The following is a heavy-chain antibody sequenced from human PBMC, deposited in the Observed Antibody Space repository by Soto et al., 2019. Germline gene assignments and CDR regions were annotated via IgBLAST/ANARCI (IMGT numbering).Heavy chain of an antibody. Sequence: GGSLRLSCAASGFTFSSYAMSWVRQAPGKGLEWVSAISGSGGSTYYADSVKGRFTISRDNSKNKLYLQMNSLRAEDTAVYYCAKDLLYGVLRFLRGNWFDPWGQGTLVTVSS. D-gene: IGHD3-3*01. CDR3: AKDLLYGVLRFLRGNWFDP. J-gene: IGHJ5*02. CDR1: GFTFSSYA. V-gene: IGHV3-23*01. CDR2: ISGSGGST.